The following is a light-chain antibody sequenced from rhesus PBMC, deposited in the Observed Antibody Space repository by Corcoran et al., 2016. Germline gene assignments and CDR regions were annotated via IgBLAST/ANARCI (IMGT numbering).Light chain of an antibody. Sequence: DIQMTQSPSSLSASVGDTVTITCRASQGSNNGLAWYQQRQGNAPRLLIYAASGLQSGVPSRFSGCGSGTDFILTVRILQSEAFATYSCQRYSSRPWTFGQGTKVEIK. V-gene: IGKV1-22*01. CDR2: AAS. CDR1: QGSNNG. CDR3: QRYSSRPWT. J-gene: IGKJ1*01.